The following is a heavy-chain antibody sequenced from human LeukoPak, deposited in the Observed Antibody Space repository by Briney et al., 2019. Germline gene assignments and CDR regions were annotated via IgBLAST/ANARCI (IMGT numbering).Heavy chain of an antibody. V-gene: IGHV1-69*04. CDR3: ARHTVGYYFDY. J-gene: IGHJ4*02. CDR1: GGTFISYA. D-gene: IGHD4-17*01. CDR2: IIPILGIA. Sequence: GASVTVSCKASGGTFISYAISWVRQAPGQGLEWMGRIIPILGIANYAQKFQGRVTITADKSTSTAYMELSSLRSEDTAVYYCARHTVGYYFDYWGQGTLVTVSS.